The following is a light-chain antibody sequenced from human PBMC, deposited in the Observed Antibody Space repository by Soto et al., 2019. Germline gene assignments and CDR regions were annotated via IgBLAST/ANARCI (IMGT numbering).Light chain of an antibody. CDR3: QQYYNWPPLT. J-gene: IGKJ4*01. Sequence: EVVMTQSPATLSVSPGERATLSCRASQGVNSNLAWYQQKPGRALRLLIYGASTRATGVPARFSGSGSGTEFSLTISSLESEDFAVYYWQQYYNWPPLTFGGGTKVEIK. CDR1: QGVNSN. CDR2: GAS. V-gene: IGKV3-15*01.